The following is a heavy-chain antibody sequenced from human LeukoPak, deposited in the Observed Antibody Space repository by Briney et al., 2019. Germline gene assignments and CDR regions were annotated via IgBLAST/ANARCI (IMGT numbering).Heavy chain of an antibody. D-gene: IGHD1-26*01. V-gene: IGHV3-21*01. CDR2: ISHSSSYI. CDR3: ARDLGGATDY. Sequence: GGSLRLSCAASGFTFSRYSMNWVRQAPGKGLEWVSSISHSSSYIYYADSVKGRFTISRDNAKNSLYLQMNSLRAEDTAVYYCARDLGGATDYWGQGTLVTVSS. J-gene: IGHJ4*02. CDR1: GFTFSRYS.